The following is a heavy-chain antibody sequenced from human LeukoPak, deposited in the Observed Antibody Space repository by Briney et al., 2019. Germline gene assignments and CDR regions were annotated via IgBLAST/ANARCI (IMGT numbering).Heavy chain of an antibody. J-gene: IGHJ4*02. Sequence: SETLSLTSAVYGGSFSGYYWSWIRQPPGKGLEWIGEINHSGSTNYNPSLKSRVTISVDTSKNQFSLKLSSVTAADTAVYYCARGRFAGLDYWGQGTLVTVSS. D-gene: IGHD3-3*01. CDR2: INHSGST. CDR1: GGSFSGYY. CDR3: ARGRFAGLDY. V-gene: IGHV4-34*01.